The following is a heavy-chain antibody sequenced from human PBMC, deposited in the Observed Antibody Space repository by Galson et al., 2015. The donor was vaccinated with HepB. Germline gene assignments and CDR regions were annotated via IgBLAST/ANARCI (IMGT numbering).Heavy chain of an antibody. J-gene: IGHJ4*02. D-gene: IGHD1-26*01. CDR3: ARSSGSYHDSDY. CDR2: INHSGST. CDR1: GGSFSGYY. Sequence: ETLSLTCAVYGGSFSGYYWSWIRQPPGKGLEWIGEINHSGSTNYNPSLKSRVTISVDTSKNQFSLKLSSVTAADTAVYYCARSSGSYHDSDYWGQGTLVTVSS. V-gene: IGHV4-34*01.